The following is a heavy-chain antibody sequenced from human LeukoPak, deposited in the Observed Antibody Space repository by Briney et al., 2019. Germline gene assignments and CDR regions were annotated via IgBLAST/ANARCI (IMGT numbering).Heavy chain of an antibody. Sequence: QPGGSLRLSCAASGFTFSSYGMHWVRQAPGKGLEWVAVIWYDGSNKYYADSVKGRFTISRDNSKNTLYLQMNSLRAEDTAVYYCAREYYDFWSGYDPDAFDIWGQGTMVTVSS. D-gene: IGHD3-3*01. J-gene: IGHJ3*02. CDR2: IWYDGSNK. V-gene: IGHV3-33*01. CDR1: GFTFSSYG. CDR3: AREYYDFWSGYDPDAFDI.